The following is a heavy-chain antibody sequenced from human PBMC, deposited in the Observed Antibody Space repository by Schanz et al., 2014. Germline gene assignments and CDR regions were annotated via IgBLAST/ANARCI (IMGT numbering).Heavy chain of an antibody. CDR1: GFTFNSYA. CDR3: ARAHGNNWYGKGLDY. V-gene: IGHV3-23*01. J-gene: IGHJ4*02. CDR2: ISHSGGSK. D-gene: IGHD1-1*01. Sequence: DVQLLESGGGLVQPGGSLRLSCAASGFTFNSYAMTWVRQAPGKGLEWVSSISHSGGSKYYADSVKGRFTISRDNSKNTHYLQMNSLRADDTAVYFCARAHGNNWYGKGLDYWGQGTQVTVSS.